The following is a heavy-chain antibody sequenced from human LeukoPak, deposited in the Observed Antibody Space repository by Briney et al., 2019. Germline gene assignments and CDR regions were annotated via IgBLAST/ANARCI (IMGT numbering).Heavy chain of an antibody. CDR2: IKQDGREK. D-gene: IGHD3-10*01. Sequence: GGPLRLSCAASGFTFRKYWMSWVRQAPRKELEWVDNIKQDGREKYYVDSVKGRFTISRDNAKNSLYLQMNSLRAEDTAVYYCAREVRGVIIRNPRFDYWGQGTLVTVSS. CDR3: AREVRGVIIRNPRFDY. CDR1: GFTFRKYW. J-gene: IGHJ4*02. V-gene: IGHV3-7*01.